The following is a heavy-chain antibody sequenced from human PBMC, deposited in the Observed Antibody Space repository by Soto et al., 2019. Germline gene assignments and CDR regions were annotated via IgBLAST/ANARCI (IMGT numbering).Heavy chain of an antibody. J-gene: IGHJ3*02. V-gene: IGHV3-53*04. CDR2: IYSGGST. Sequence: GRSLRLSCAASGFTVSSNYMSWVRQAPGKGLEWVSVIYSGGSTYYADSVKGRFTISRHNSKNTLYLQMNSLRAEDTAVYYCARVYYDILTGYRYDAFDIWGQGTMVTVSS. D-gene: IGHD3-9*01. CDR1: GFTVSSNY. CDR3: ARVYYDILTGYRYDAFDI.